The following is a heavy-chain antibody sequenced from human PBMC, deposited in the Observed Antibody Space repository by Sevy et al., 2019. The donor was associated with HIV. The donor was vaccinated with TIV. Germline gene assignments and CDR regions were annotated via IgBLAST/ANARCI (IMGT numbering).Heavy chain of an antibody. CDR2: ISYDGSDK. Sequence: GGSLRLSCAASGFTFSSFGMHWVRQVPGKGLEWVSFISYDGSDKRYVDSVKGRFTISRDSSKNTLYLQMNSLRGGDTAVYYCAKDGPHYYTSGSYMYYFDYWGQGALVTVSS. CDR1: GFTFSSFG. D-gene: IGHD3-10*01. V-gene: IGHV3-30*18. CDR3: AKDGPHYYTSGSYMYYFDY. J-gene: IGHJ4*02.